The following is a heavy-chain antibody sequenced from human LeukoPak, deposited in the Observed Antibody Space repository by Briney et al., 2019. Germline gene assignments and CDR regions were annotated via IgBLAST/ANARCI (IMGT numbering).Heavy chain of an antibody. V-gene: IGHV2-5*02. CDR3: AHRLGPAAASMVEFFDS. D-gene: IGHD6-25*01. J-gene: IGHJ4*02. CDR1: GLPLTTRGLG. Sequence: SGPTLVKPTQTLTLTCTVSGLPLTTRGLGVGWIRQPPGKALEWLALSYWDNDKRYSPSLKSRLTIARDTSQNQVVLTMTNMDPVDTATYYCAHRLGPAAASMVEFFDSWGQGTLVAVSS. CDR2: SYWDNDK.